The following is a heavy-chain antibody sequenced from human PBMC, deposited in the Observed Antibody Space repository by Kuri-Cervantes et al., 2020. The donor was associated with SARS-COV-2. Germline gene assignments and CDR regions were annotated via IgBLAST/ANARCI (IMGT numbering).Heavy chain of an antibody. D-gene: IGHD2-15*01. CDR3: AKDPHGIVVVVAAIDQ. CDR1: GFTVSSYA. Sequence: GESLKISCAASGFTVSSYAMHWVRQAPGKGLEWVALISYDGSNKYYADSVKGQFTISRDNSKNTLYLQMDSLRPDDTAVYYCAKDPHGIVVVVAAIDQWGQGTLVTVSS. V-gene: IGHV3-30*18. J-gene: IGHJ4*02. CDR2: ISYDGSNK.